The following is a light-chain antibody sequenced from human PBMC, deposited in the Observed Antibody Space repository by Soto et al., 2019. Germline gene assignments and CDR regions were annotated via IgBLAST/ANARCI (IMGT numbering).Light chain of an antibody. CDR2: DAS. CDR1: QSISSW. Sequence: DIQMTQSPSTLSASVGDRVTITCRASQSISSWVAWYQQKPWKAPKLLIYDASSLESGVPSRFSGSGSGAGFPLTDSSLQPDDFATYDCQQYNSYSPELSCGQGTKLEIK. V-gene: IGKV1-5*01. CDR3: QQYNSYSPELS. J-gene: IGKJ2*03.